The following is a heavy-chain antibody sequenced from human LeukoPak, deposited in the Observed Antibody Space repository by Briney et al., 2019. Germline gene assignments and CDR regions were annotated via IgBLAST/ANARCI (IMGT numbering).Heavy chain of an antibody. J-gene: IGHJ4*02. Sequence: KASETLSLTCTVSGYSVSSGYYWGWIRQPPGKGLEWIGSVYHSGSTYYNPSLKSRVTISVDTSKNQFSLKLSSVTAADTAVYYCARGGTMRGAYYFDYWGQGTLVTVSS. CDR2: VYHSGST. D-gene: IGHD3-10*01. CDR1: GYSVSSGYY. CDR3: ARGGTMRGAYYFDY. V-gene: IGHV4-38-2*02.